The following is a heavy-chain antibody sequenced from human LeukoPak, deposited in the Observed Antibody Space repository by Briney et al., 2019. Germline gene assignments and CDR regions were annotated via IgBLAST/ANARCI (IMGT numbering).Heavy chain of an antibody. V-gene: IGHV1-2*02. CDR1: RYTFTGYY. D-gene: IGHD3-10*01. Sequence: EASVKVSCKASRYTFTGYYMHWVRQAPGQGLEWMGWINPNSGGTNYAQKFQGRVTMTRDTSISTAYMELSRLRSDDTAVYYCARPRFWFGELLEAFDIWGQGTMVTVSS. J-gene: IGHJ3*02. CDR2: INPNSGGT. CDR3: ARPRFWFGELLEAFDI.